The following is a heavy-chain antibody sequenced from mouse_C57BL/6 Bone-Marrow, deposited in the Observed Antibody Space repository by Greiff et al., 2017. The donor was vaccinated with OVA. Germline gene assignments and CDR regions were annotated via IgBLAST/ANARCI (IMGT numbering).Heavy chain of an antibody. D-gene: IGHD4-1*01. CDR1: GFTFSSYA. CDR2: ISDGGSYT. Sequence: EVKVVESGGGLVKPGGSLKLSCAASGFTFSSYAMSWVRQTPEKRLEWVATISDGGSYTYYPDNVKGRFTISRDNAKNNLYLQMSHLKSEDTAMYYCARDPLGRDFDVWGTGTTVTVSS. CDR3: ARDPLGRDFDV. J-gene: IGHJ1*03. V-gene: IGHV5-4*01.